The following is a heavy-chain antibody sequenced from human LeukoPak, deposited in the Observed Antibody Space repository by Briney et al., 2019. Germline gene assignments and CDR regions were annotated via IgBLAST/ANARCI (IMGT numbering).Heavy chain of an antibody. J-gene: IGHJ4*02. V-gene: IGHV3-7*01. CDR1: GFVFSNHW. CDR3: AKDYSFSNFN. Sequence: GGSLRLSCAASGFVFSNHWMTWVRQAPGKGLEWVANINERGSETYYADYVKGRFTNSRDNTKKSLFLQLNSLGVEDTSTYYCAKDYSFSNFNWGQGTLVTVSS. D-gene: IGHD2-15*01. CDR2: INERGSET.